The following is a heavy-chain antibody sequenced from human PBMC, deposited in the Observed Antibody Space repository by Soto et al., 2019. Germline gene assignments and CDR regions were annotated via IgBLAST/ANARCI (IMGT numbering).Heavy chain of an antibody. D-gene: IGHD3-10*01. J-gene: IGHJ6*02. CDR2: LHSGGDT. CDR3: ARDGPYYYASRMDV. V-gene: IGHV3-53*04. Sequence: EVQLVESGGGLVQPGGSLRLSCVASGIPVSSTSMTWVRRAPGKGLEWVSVLHSGGDTYYANSVKGRFTISRHDSTNTLFLQMNSLTAEDTAVYYCARDGPYYYASRMDVWGQGTTVTVSS. CDR1: GIPVSSTS.